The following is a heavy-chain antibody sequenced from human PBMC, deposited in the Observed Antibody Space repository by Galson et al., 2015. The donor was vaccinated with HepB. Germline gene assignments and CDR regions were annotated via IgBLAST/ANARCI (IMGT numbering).Heavy chain of an antibody. V-gene: IGHV1-2*06. CDR1: GYTFTGHY. Sequence: SVKVSCKASGYTFTGHYMHWVRQAPGQGLEYMGRINPNSGVTDYPQTFHGRVTMTSDTSITTAYMELSSLTSDDTAVYFCARGGLDYYNLDVWGKGTTVTVSS. J-gene: IGHJ6*03. CDR3: ARGGLDYYNLDV. CDR2: INPNSGVT.